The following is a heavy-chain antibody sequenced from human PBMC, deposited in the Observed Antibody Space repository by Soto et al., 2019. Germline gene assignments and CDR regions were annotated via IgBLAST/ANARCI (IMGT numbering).Heavy chain of an antibody. CDR2: IYQTGST. V-gene: IGHV4-4*02. Sequence: SETLSLTCAVSGGSISTINWWTWVRQPPGKGLDWIGEIYQTGSTSYNPSLESRVTISIDKSKNQFSLKLRSVTAADTAVYYSARVSSSSAFGMDVWGQGTTVTAP. CDR3: ARVSSSSAFGMDV. J-gene: IGHJ6*02. CDR1: GGSISTINW. D-gene: IGHD6-6*01.